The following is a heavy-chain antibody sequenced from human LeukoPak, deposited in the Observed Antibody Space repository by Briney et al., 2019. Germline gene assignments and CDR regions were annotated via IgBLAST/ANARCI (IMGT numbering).Heavy chain of an antibody. CDR1: GGSISSSSYY. CDR2: IYYSGST. V-gene: IGHV4-39*07. J-gene: IGHJ4*02. D-gene: IGHD5-24*01. CDR3: ASQKGDGYNTRPFDY. Sequence: SETLSLTCTVSGGSISSSSYYWGWIRQPPGKGLEWIGSIYYSGSTYYNPSLKSRVTISVDTSKNQFSLKLSSVTAADTAVYYCASQKGDGYNTRPFDYWGQGTLVTVSS.